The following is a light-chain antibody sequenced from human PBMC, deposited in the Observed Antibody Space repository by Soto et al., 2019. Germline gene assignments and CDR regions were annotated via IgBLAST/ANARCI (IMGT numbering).Light chain of an antibody. CDR3: QQYGSSTGLT. CDR1: QSVSSSY. J-gene: IGKJ4*01. Sequence: EIVLTQSPGTLSLSPGERATLSCRASQSVSSSYLAWYQQKPGQAPRLLIYGASSRATGIPDRFSGSGSGTDFTLTISRLEPEDFAVYYCQQYGSSTGLTFGGGTKV. V-gene: IGKV3-20*01. CDR2: GAS.